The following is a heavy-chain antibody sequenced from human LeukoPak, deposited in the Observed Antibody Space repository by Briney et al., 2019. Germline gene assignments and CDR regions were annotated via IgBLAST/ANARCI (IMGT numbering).Heavy chain of an antibody. Sequence: ASVKVSCKASRYTFTNHEISWVRQATGQGLEWMGWMNPNSRNTGYAQKFQGRVTMTRNTSIYTAYMELSSLRSEDTAVYYCVRGRGGDDAFDIWGQGTMAIVSS. CDR2: MNPNSRNT. D-gene: IGHD3-16*01. CDR3: VRGRGGDDAFDI. V-gene: IGHV1-8*01. J-gene: IGHJ3*02. CDR1: RYTFTNHE.